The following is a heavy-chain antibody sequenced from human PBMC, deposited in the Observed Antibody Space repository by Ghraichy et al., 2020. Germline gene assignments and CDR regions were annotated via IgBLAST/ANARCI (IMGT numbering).Heavy chain of an antibody. CDR2: IYYSGST. J-gene: IGHJ4*02. Sequence: SETLSLTCTVSGGSISSSSYYWGWIRQPPGKGLEWIGSIYYSGSTYYNPSLKSRVTISVDTSKNQFSLKLSSVTAADTAVYYCASPTMVRGPYFDYWGQGTLVTVSS. CDR3: ASPTMVRGPYFDY. D-gene: IGHD3-10*01. CDR1: GGSISSSSYY. V-gene: IGHV4-39*01.